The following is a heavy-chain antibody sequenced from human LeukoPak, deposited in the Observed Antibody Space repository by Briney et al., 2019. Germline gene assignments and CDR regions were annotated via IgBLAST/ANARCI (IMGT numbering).Heavy chain of an antibody. CDR2: IYTSGST. CDR3: ARSEQLAPRYYYYYMDV. J-gene: IGHJ6*03. D-gene: IGHD6-6*01. CDR1: GGSISSYY. Sequence: PPETLSLTCTVSGGSISSYYWSWIRQPAGKGLEWIGRIYTSGSTNYNPSLKSRVTMSVDTSKNQFSLKLSSVTAADTAVYYCARSEQLAPRYYYYYMDVWGKGTTVTLFS. V-gene: IGHV4-4*07.